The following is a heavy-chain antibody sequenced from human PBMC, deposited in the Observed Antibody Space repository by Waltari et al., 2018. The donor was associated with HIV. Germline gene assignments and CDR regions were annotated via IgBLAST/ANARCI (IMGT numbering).Heavy chain of an antibody. Sequence: EVHLLESGGGLVQPGGSLTLSCAASGFTFSNYALNWVRQAPGKGLEWVSAISGSGGGRYYADSVKGRLTISRDNSKKTLYLQMNSLRAEDTAVYYCAKDYDSSGFYYFDYWGQGTLVTVSS. CDR1: GFTFSNYA. CDR3: AKDYDSSGFYYFDY. CDR2: ISGSGGGR. V-gene: IGHV3-23*01. J-gene: IGHJ4*02. D-gene: IGHD3-22*01.